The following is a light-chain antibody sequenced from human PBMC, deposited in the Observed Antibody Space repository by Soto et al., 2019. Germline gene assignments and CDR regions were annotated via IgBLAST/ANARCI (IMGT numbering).Light chain of an antibody. CDR3: QQRSGRLT. CDR1: QTVHNY. J-gene: IGKJ4*01. V-gene: IGKV3-11*01. CDR2: DAV. Sequence: ESVLTQSPATLSLSPGERATLSCRASQTVHNYLAWYQQKPGQVPRLLIYDAVRRATGIPDRFSGSVSGTVFTLTINSLEPEDFAVYYCQQRSGRLTFGGGTRVDLK.